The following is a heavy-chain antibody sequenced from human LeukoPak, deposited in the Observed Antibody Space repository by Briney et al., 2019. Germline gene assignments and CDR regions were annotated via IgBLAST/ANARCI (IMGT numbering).Heavy chain of an antibody. Sequence: PGGSLRLSCAASGFTFSDYYMSWIRQAPGKGLEWVSYISSSGSTIYYADSVKGRFTISRDNAKNSLYLQMNSLRAEDTAVYYCARELGYCSSTSCYHWFDPWGQGTLVTVSS. CDR3: ARELGYCSSTSCYHWFDP. CDR2: ISSSGSTI. D-gene: IGHD2-2*01. V-gene: IGHV3-11*04. CDR1: GFTFSDYY. J-gene: IGHJ5*02.